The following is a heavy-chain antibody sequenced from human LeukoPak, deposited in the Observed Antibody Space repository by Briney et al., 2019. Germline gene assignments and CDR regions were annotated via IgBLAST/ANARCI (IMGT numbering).Heavy chain of an antibody. CDR3: ARRLQRHFDY. CDR1: GYIITSYW. V-gene: IGHV5-10-1*01. Sequence: GESLKISCKGSGYIITSYWISWVRQMPGKGLEWMGRIDPSDSYTNYSPSFQGHVTISVDKSISTAYLQWSSLKASDTAMYYCARRLQRHFDYWGQGTLVTVSS. J-gene: IGHJ4*02. CDR2: IDPSDSYT.